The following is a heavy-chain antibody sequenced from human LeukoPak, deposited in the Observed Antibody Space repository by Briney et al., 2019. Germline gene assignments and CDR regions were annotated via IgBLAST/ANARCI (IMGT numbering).Heavy chain of an antibody. D-gene: IGHD6-19*01. CDR3: AREIRWLGPYCDC. CDR1: GGSISSYY. Sequence: SETLSLTCTVSGGSISSYYWSWIRQPPGKGLEWIWYIYYSGGTNYNPSLKSRVTILVDASNHQFPRKLSSVTAADTAVYYCAREIRWLGPYCDCRGQGSKVSVRS. J-gene: IGHJ4*02. V-gene: IGHV4-59*01. CDR2: IYYSGGT.